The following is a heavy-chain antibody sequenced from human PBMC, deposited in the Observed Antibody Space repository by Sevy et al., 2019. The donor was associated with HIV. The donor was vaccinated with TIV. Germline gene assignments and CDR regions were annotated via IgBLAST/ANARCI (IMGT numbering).Heavy chain of an antibody. CDR2: IKSKTDGGTT. V-gene: IGHV3-15*01. J-gene: IGHJ4*02. CDR1: GFTFGNAW. D-gene: IGHD3-3*01. CDR3: TTDPTGTGYYDFWSGLGDYFDY. Sequence: GGSLRLSCAASGFTFGNAWMSWVRQAPGKGLEWVGRIKSKTDGGTTDYAAPVKGRFTISRDDSKNTLYLQMNSLKTEDTAVYYCTTDPTGTGYYDFWSGLGDYFDYWGQGTLVTVSS.